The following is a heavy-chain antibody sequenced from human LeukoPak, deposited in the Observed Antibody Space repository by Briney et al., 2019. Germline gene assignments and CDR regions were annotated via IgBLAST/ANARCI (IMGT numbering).Heavy chain of an antibody. V-gene: IGHV3-9*01. CDR3: AKEGPRYYFDY. CDR1: GFTFDDYA. CDR2: ISWNSGSI. J-gene: IGHJ4*02. Sequence: PGRSLRLSCAASGFTFDDYAMHWVRQAPGKGLEWVSGISWNSGSIGYADSVKGRFTTSRDNAKNSLYLQMNSLRAEDTALYYCAKEGPRYYFDYWGQGTLVTVSS. D-gene: IGHD3-16*02.